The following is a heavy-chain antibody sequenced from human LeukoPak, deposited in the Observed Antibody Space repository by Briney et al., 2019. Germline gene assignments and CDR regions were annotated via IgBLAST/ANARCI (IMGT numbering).Heavy chain of an antibody. D-gene: IGHD3-16*01. J-gene: IGHJ3*02. CDR3: TTYNYRDAFDI. CDR1: GLTFSNDW. V-gene: IGHV3-15*01. Sequence: GGSLRLSCAASGLTFSNDWMSWLRQAPGKGLEWVGRIKSKSDGGTADYAAPAKGRFTISRDDSKNTLYLQMDSLKTEATAVYYCTTYNYRDAFDIWGQGTMVTVSS. CDR2: IKSKSDGGTA.